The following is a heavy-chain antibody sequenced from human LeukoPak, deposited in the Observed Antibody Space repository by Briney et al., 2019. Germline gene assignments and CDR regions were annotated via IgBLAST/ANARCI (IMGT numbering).Heavy chain of an antibody. CDR3: AKATDWSSSWYFPLGYYYYGMDV. J-gene: IGHJ6*02. D-gene: IGHD6-13*01. CDR2: ISGSGGST. V-gene: IGHV3-23*01. Sequence: XWXRXAPXXGLEWVSAISGSGGSTYYADSVKGRFTISRDNSKNTLYLQMNSLRAEDTAVYYCAKATDWSSSWYFPLGYYYYGMDVWGQGTTVTVSS.